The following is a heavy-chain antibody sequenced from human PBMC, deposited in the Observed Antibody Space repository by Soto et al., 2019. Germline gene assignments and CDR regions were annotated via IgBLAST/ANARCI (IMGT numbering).Heavy chain of an antibody. CDR1: GGSISSGGYY. Sequence: SETLSLTCTVSGGSISSGGYYWSRIRQHPGKGLEWIGYIYYSGSTYYNPSLKSRVTISVDTSKNQFSLKLSSATAADTAVYYCARSAIMITFGGVIDYWGQGTLVTVSS. V-gene: IGHV4-31*03. D-gene: IGHD3-16*02. CDR2: IYYSGST. CDR3: ARSAIMITFGGVIDY. J-gene: IGHJ4*02.